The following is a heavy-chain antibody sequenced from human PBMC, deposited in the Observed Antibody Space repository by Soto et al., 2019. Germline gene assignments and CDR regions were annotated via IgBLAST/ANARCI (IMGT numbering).Heavy chain of an antibody. CDR1: GGSISSGGYY. D-gene: IGHD3-22*01. CDR3: ARVLGIYYDSSGYYFDY. Sequence: SETLSLTCTVSGGSISSGGYYWSWIRQHPGKGLEWIGYIYYSGSTYYNPSLKSRVTISVDTSKNQFSLKLSSVTAAGTAVYYCARVLGIYYDSSGYYFDYWGQGTLVTVS. CDR2: IYYSGST. V-gene: IGHV4-31*03. J-gene: IGHJ4*02.